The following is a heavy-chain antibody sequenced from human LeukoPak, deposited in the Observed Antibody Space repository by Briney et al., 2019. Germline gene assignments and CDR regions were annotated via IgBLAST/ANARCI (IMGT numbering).Heavy chain of an antibody. CDR1: GFTFSSYG. CDR2: VKSKSDGGTI. CDR3: TTDRGIAVRPLFDY. Sequence: EPGGSLRLSCAASGFTFSSYGMHWVRQAPGKGLEWVGRVKSKSDGGTIDYGAPVKGRFTISRDDSKNMLYLQMNSLQTEDTAVYYCTTDRGIAVRPLFDYWGQGTLVTVSS. D-gene: IGHD6-19*01. V-gene: IGHV3-15*01. J-gene: IGHJ4*02.